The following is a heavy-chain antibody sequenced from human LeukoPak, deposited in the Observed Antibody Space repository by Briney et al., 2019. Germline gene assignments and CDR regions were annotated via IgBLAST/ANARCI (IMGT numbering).Heavy chain of an antibody. CDR2: ISANGGSS. D-gene: IGHD2-8*02. J-gene: IGHJ6*02. V-gene: IGHV3-23*01. Sequence: GGSLTLSCAASGFTFSSYSMSWVRQAPGKGPEWVSGISANGGSSTYADSVRGRFTSSRDNSRNTLYLQMSSLRVDDTATYYCTKSTDYWYYGMDVWGQGATVTVSS. CDR1: GFTFSSYS. CDR3: TKSTDYWYYGMDV.